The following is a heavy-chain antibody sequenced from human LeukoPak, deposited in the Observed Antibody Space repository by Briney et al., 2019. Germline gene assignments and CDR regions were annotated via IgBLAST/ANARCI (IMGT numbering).Heavy chain of an antibody. CDR1: GLASSRAG. D-gene: IGHD3-10*01. J-gene: IGHJ4*02. Sequence: GGSLRLSCAASGLASSRAGMSWVRQAPGKGLEWVSGINWNGGSTGYADSVKGRFTISRDNAKNSLYLQMNRLRAEDTALYFRARGYGSVLDYWGQGTLVTVSS. V-gene: IGHV3-20*04. CDR3: ARGYGSVLDY. CDR2: INWNGGST.